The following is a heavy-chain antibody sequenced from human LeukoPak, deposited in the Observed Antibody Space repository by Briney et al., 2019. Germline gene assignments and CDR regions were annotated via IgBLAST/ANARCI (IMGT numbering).Heavy chain of an antibody. CDR1: GFTFSNAW. Sequence: GGSLRLSSAASGFTFSNAWMSWVRQAPGKGLEWVGRIKSKTDGGTTDYAAPVKGRFTMSRDDSKNTLYLQVNSLKTEDTAVYYCATYKGYFGYWGQGTLVTVSS. D-gene: IGHD1-14*01. CDR2: IKSKTDGGTT. J-gene: IGHJ4*02. V-gene: IGHV3-15*01. CDR3: ATYKGYFGY.